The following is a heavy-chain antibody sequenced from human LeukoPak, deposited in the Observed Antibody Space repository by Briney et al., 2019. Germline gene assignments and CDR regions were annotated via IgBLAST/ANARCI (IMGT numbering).Heavy chain of an antibody. CDR3: ASEWEQREFDY. Sequence: GGSLRLSCAASGFTFSNYVMHWVRQAPGKGLEWLAFISSDGTNYHHADSVKGRFTISRDNSKNTLYLQMNSLRAEDTAVYYCASEWEQREFDYWGQGALVTVSS. V-gene: IGHV3-30*04. CDR1: GFTFSNYV. J-gene: IGHJ4*02. CDR2: ISSDGTNY. D-gene: IGHD1-26*01.